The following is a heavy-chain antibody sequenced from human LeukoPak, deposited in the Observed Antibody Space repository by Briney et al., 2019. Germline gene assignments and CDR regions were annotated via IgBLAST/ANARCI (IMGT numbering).Heavy chain of an antibody. D-gene: IGHD2-2*03. Sequence: GGSLRLSCAASGFTFSIYSMNSVREAPGKGLERVSCISSGGTNIYYADSVGGRFTISRDNAKNSLYLQMNSLRAEDTAGYYCARVGGYCSSVSNCYGDYWGQGTLVTVSP. CDR2: ISSGGTNI. J-gene: IGHJ4*02. V-gene: IGHV3-21*01. CDR1: GFTFSIYS. CDR3: ARVGGYCSSVSNCYGDY.